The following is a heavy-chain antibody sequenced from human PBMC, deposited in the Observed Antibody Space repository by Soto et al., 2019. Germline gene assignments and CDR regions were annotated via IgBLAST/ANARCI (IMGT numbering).Heavy chain of an antibody. D-gene: IGHD4-17*01. Sequence: EVQLSESGGGLVQPGGSLRLSCAASGFTFSNYAMSWVRQAPGKGLEWVSVISGSGGSTPYADSVKGRFTISRDNSKNTLYLQMNSLRAEDTAVYYCGKGRYGDYYYYYAMDVWGQGNTVTVSS. CDR2: ISGSGGST. CDR3: GKGRYGDYYYYYAMDV. V-gene: IGHV3-23*01. CDR1: GFTFSNYA. J-gene: IGHJ6*02.